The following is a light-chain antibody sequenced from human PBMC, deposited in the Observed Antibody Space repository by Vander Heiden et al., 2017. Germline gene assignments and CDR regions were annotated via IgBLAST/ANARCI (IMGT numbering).Light chain of an antibody. V-gene: IGKV3-15*01. CDR1: HSVSSN. J-gene: IGKJ5*01. Sequence: EIVMTQSPDTLSVSPGERATLSCRASHSVSSNLAWYQQKPGQAPRLLIYGASTRATGIPARFSGSGSGTEFTLTVSSLQSEDFAVYYCQQYNNWPPLFGQGTRLEIK. CDR3: QQYNNWPPL. CDR2: GAS.